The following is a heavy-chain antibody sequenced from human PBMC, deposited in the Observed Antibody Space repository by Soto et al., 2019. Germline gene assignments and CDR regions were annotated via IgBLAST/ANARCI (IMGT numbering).Heavy chain of an antibody. Sequence: ASAKVSCKSSGYTFTSYGIIWVRPAPGQGLEWMGWISAYNGNTNYAQKLQGRVTMTTDTSTSTAYMELRSLRSDDTAVYYCARDYDILTGYPTFDYWGQGTLVTVSS. CDR2: ISAYNGNT. CDR3: ARDYDILTGYPTFDY. V-gene: IGHV1-18*01. CDR1: GYTFTSYG. D-gene: IGHD3-9*01. J-gene: IGHJ4*02.